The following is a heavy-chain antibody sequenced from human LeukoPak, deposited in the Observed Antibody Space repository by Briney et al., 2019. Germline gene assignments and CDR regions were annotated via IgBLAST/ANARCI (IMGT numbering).Heavy chain of an antibody. CDR1: GGSISSYY. CDR2: IYTRGST. D-gene: IGHD3-22*01. J-gene: IGHJ4*02. Sequence: PETLSLTCTVSGGSISSYYWSWIRQPAGKGLEWIGRIYTRGSTNYNPSLKSRVTMSADMSKNQFSLKLSSVTAADAAVYYCAGEGHYSDSTGYYYGGEDYWGQGTPVTVSS. CDR3: AGEGHYSDSTGYYYGGEDY. V-gene: IGHV4-4*07.